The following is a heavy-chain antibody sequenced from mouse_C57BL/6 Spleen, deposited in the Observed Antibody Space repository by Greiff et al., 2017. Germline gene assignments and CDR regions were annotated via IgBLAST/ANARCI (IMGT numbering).Heavy chain of an antibody. V-gene: IGHV2-2*01. Sequence: VQLVESGPGLVQPSQSLSITCTVSGFSLTSYGVHWVRQSPGKGLEWLGVIWSGGSTDYNAAFISRLSISKDNSKSQVFFKMNSLQADDTAIYYCARNYRYYYGSSYDYAMDYWGQGTSVTVSS. CDR1: GFSLTSYG. J-gene: IGHJ4*01. D-gene: IGHD1-1*01. CDR3: ARNYRYYYGSSYDYAMDY. CDR2: IWSGGST.